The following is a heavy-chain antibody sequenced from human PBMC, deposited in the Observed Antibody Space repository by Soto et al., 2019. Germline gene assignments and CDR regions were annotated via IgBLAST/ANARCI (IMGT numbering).Heavy chain of an antibody. CDR1: GFTVTSNY. Sequence: EVQLVESGGGLIQPGGSLRLSCAASGFTVTSNYMNWVRQAPGKGLEWVSVIYRSGATYYPDSVRGRFTASRDYSHNTLYLQTDSLRVEDTAVYYCARDSGMIRGSYGVDVWGPGNTVTVSS. D-gene: IGHD3-10*01. CDR3: ARDSGMIRGSYGVDV. V-gene: IGHV3-53*01. CDR2: IYRSGAT. J-gene: IGHJ6*02.